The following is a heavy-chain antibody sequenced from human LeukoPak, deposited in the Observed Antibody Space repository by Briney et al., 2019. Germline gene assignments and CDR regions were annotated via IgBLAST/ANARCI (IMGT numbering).Heavy chain of an antibody. V-gene: IGHV4-59*12. J-gene: IGHJ6*03. Sequence: SETLSLTCTVSGGSISTFYWSWLRQPPGKGLEWIGDIYYSGSTNYNPSLKSRVTISVDTSKNQFSLKLSSVTAADTAVYYCARGQGQTYYDFWSGYWGHYYYYYMDVWGKGTTVTVSS. CDR1: GGSISTFY. D-gene: IGHD3-3*01. CDR2: IYYSGST. CDR3: ARGQGQTYYDFWSGYWGHYYYYYMDV.